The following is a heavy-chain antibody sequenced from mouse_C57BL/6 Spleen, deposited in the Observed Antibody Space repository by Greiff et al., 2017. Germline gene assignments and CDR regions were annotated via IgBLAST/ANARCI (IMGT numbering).Heavy chain of an antibody. V-gene: IGHV1-50*01. D-gene: IGHD2-5*01. Sequence: QVQLQQPGAELVKPGASVKLSCKASGYTFTSYWMQWVKQRPGQGLEWIGEIDPSDSYTNYNQKFKGKATLTVDTSSSTAYMQLSSLTSEDSAVYYCAYYSIFDYWGQGTTLTVSS. CDR3: AYYSIFDY. J-gene: IGHJ2*01. CDR2: IDPSDSYT. CDR1: GYTFTSYW.